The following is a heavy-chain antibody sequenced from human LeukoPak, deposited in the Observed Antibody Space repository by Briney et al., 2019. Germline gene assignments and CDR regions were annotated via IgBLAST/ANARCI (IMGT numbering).Heavy chain of an antibody. D-gene: IGHD3-22*01. V-gene: IGHV4-4*07. CDR2: IYTSGST. CDR3: ARGPYDSSGHYWDY. Sequence: SETLSLTCTVSGGSISSYYRSWIRQPAGKGLERIGRIYTSGSTNYNPSLKSRVTMSVDTSKNQFSLKLSSVTAADTAVYYCARGPYDSSGHYWDYWGQGTLVTVSS. CDR1: GGSISSYY. J-gene: IGHJ4*02.